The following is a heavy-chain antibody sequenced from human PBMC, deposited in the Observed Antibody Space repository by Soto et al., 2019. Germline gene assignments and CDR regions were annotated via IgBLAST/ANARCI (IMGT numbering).Heavy chain of an antibody. V-gene: IGHV1-69*02. CDR2: IIPILGIA. Sequence: ASVKVSCKASGGTFSSYTISWVRQAPGQGLEWMGRIIPILGIANYPQKLQGRVTITADKSTGTAYMELSSLRSEDTAVYYCAVLTPPKPAYNNQSKYRNTRGAGPFDYWGQGTLVTVSS. J-gene: IGHJ4*02. CDR3: AVLTPPKPAYNNQSKYRNTRGAGPFDY. CDR1: GGTFSSYT. D-gene: IGHD3-16*02.